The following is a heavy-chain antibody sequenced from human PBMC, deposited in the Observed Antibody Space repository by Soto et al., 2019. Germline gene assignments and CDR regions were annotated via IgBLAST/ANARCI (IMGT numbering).Heavy chain of an antibody. J-gene: IGHJ4*02. CDR2: INAGNGNT. CDR1: GYTFTSYA. Sequence: QVQFVQSGAEVKKPGASVKVSYKASGYTFTSYAMHWVRQAPGQRLEWMGWINAGNGNTKYSQKFQGRVTITRDTSASTAYMELSSLRSEDTAVYYCARGLNGYLHYFDYWGQGTLVTVSS. V-gene: IGHV1-3*01. D-gene: IGHD5-18*01. CDR3: ARGLNGYLHYFDY.